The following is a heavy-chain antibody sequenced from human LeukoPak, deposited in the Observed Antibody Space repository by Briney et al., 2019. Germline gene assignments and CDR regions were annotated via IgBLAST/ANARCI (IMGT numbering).Heavy chain of an antibody. CDR3: ARTTSVTTGDGFDI. V-gene: IGHV5-51*01. Sequence: GESLKISCKGSGYSFTGYWINWVRQMPGKGLEWMGIIFPGVSDTRYSPSFQGQVTISADKSINTAYLQWSSLKASDTAMYYCARTTSVTTGDGFDIWGQGTMVTVSS. CDR1: GYSFTGYW. CDR2: IFPGVSDT. D-gene: IGHD4-17*01. J-gene: IGHJ3*02.